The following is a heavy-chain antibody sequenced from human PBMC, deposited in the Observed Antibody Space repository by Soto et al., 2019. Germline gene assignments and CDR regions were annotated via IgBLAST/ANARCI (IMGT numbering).Heavy chain of an antibody. Sequence: ASVKVSCKASGYTFTSYGISWVRQAPGQGLEWMGWISAYNVNTNYAQKLQGRVTMTTDTSTSTAYMELRSLRSDDTAVYYCARGPSIVGAPDPFDYWGQGTLVTVSS. J-gene: IGHJ4*02. V-gene: IGHV1-18*01. CDR3: ARGPSIVGAPDPFDY. CDR1: GYTFTSYG. D-gene: IGHD1-26*01. CDR2: ISAYNVNT.